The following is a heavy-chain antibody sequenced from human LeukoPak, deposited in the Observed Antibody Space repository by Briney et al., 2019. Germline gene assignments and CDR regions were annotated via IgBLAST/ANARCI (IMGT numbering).Heavy chain of an antibody. Sequence: ASVKVSSKASGYTFTSYDINWVRQATGQGLEWMGWMNPNSGNTGYAQKFQGRVTMTRNTSISTAYMELSSLRSEDTAVYYCARATTMVRGVIINPPFGYWGQGTLVTVSS. J-gene: IGHJ4*02. CDR1: GYTFTSYD. CDR3: ARATTMVRGVIINPPFGY. V-gene: IGHV1-8*01. D-gene: IGHD3-10*01. CDR2: MNPNSGNT.